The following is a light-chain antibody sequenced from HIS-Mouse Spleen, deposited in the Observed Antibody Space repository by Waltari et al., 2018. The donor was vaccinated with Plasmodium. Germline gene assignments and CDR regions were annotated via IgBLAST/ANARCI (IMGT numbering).Light chain of an antibody. V-gene: IGLV2-11*01. J-gene: IGLJ3*02. CDR3: CSYAGSYTWV. CDR1: SSDVGCSND. Sequence: QSALTQPRSVSGSPGTSVTIPCPGTSSDVGCSNDLSWYQQHPGKAPKLMIYDVSKRPSGVPDRFSGSKSGNTASLTISGLQAEDEADYYCCSYAGSYTWVFGGGTKLTVL. CDR2: DVS.